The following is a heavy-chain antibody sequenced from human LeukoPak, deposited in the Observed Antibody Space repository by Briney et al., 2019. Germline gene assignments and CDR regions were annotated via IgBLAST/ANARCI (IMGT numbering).Heavy chain of an antibody. D-gene: IGHD6-6*01. CDR2: INHSGST. Sequence: SETLSLTCAVYGGSFSGYYWSWIRQPPGKGLEWIGEINHSGSTNYNPSLKSRVTISVDTSKNQFSLKLSSVTAADTAVYYCARDAFEYSSSSFYYYYYMDVWGKGTTATVSS. CDR1: GGSFSGYY. V-gene: IGHV4-34*01. CDR3: ARDAFEYSSSSFYYYYYMDV. J-gene: IGHJ6*03.